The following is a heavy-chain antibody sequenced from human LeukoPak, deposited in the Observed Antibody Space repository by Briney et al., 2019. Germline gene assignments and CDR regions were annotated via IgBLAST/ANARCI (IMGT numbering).Heavy chain of an antibody. D-gene: IGHD2-2*01. V-gene: IGHV3-21*01. J-gene: IGHJ4*02. CDR2: ICSTRTYI. CDR3: ARGFGGYCSSTSCLVTIDY. CDR1: GFIFSSYT. Sequence: PGGSLRLSCAASGFIFSSYTMNWVRQAPGKGPEWVSSICSTRTYICYADSLKGRFTISRDNAKNSLYLQMDSLRAEDTAVYYCARGFGGYCSSTSCLVTIDYWGQGTLVTVSS.